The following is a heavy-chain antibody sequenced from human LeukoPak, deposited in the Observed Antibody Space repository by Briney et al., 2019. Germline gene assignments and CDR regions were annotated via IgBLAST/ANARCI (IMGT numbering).Heavy chain of an antibody. CDR3: ARASHPETWFDP. CDR1: GYTFTSYA. Sequence: ASVKVSCKASGYTFTSYAMHWVRQAPGQRLEWMGWINAGNGNTKYSQKFQGRVTITRDTSASTAYMELSSLRSEDMAVYYCARASHPETWFDPRGQGTLVTVSS. CDR2: INAGNGNT. V-gene: IGHV1-3*01. J-gene: IGHJ5*02.